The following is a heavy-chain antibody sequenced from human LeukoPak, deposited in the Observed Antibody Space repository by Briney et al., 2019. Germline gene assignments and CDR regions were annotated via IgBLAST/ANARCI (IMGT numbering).Heavy chain of an antibody. V-gene: IGHV4-4*02. J-gene: IGHJ4*02. D-gene: IGHD3-10*01. CDR2: IYHSGST. Sequence: PSETLSLTCAVSGGSISSGYWWSWVRQPPGKGLEWIGEIYHSGSTNYNPSLKSRLTMSVDKSKSQFSLKLSSVTAADTAMYYCAIDDTGVVRGVRFAYWGQGTLVTVSS. CDR3: AIDDTGVVRGVRFAY. CDR1: GGSISSGYW.